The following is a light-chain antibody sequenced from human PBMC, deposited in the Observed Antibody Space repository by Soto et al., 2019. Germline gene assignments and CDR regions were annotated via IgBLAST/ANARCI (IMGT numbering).Light chain of an antibody. CDR1: QSISSW. J-gene: IGKJ1*01. CDR2: DAS. Sequence: FPSRHFPSALAASVVDSVTTTGRASQSISSWLAWYQQKPGKAPKILISDASSLESGVPSRFSGSGSGTEFTLTISSLQPDDFATYYCQQYKTHSKTFGQGTKVDIK. CDR3: QQYKTHSKT. V-gene: IGKV1-5*01.